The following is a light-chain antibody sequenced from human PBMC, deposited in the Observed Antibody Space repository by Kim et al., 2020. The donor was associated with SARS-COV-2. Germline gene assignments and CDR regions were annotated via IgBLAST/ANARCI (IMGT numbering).Light chain of an antibody. CDR1: QSVSSN. J-gene: IGKJ5*01. V-gene: IGKV3D-15*03. Sequence: SPGERGTVSSRASQSVSSNLAWYQQKPGQAPRLLIYGASIRATGIPARLSGSGSGTEFTLTISILQSEDVAVYYCQKYNNWPPITFGQGTRLKIK. CDR2: GAS. CDR3: QKYNNWPPIT.